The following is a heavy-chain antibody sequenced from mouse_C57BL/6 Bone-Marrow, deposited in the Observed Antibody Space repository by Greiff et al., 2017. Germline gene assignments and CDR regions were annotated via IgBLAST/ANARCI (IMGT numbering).Heavy chain of an antibody. J-gene: IGHJ2*01. Sequence: EVQGVESGGGLVKPGGSLKLSCAASGFTFSSYAMSWVRQTPEKRLEWVATISDGGSYTYYPDNVKGRFTISRGNAKNNLYLQMSHLKSEDTAMYYCARLDDGYFYFDYWGQGTTLTVSS. CDR2: ISDGGSYT. CDR3: ARLDDGYFYFDY. D-gene: IGHD2-3*01. CDR1: GFTFSSYA. V-gene: IGHV5-4*01.